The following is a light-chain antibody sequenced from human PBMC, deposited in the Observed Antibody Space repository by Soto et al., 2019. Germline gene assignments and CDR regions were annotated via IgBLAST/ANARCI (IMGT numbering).Light chain of an antibody. Sequence: EIVLTQSPGSLSLSPGERATLSCRASQSVNSGYLAWYQHTPGQAPRLLIYDTSTRATGIPDRFSGSGSGTDFTLTISRLEPEDFAVFYCQQYGSSPPTFDQGTKVEIK. V-gene: IGKV3-20*01. CDR2: DTS. CDR3: QQYGSSPPT. CDR1: QSVNSGY. J-gene: IGKJ1*01.